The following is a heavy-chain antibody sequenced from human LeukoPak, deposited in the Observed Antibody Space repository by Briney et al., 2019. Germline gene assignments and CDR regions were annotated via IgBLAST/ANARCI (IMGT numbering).Heavy chain of an antibody. CDR1: GYSFTSYW. CDR3: ARRWGIALWFGESRGGPSYYFDY. CDR2: IYPGDSDT. J-gene: IGHJ4*02. Sequence: LGESLKISCKGSGYSFTSYWIGWVRQMPGKGLEWMGIIYPGDSDTRYSPSFQGQVTISVDKSISTAYLQWSSLKASDTAMYYCARRWGIALWFGESRGGPSYYFDYWGQGTLVTVSS. D-gene: IGHD3-10*01. V-gene: IGHV5-51*01.